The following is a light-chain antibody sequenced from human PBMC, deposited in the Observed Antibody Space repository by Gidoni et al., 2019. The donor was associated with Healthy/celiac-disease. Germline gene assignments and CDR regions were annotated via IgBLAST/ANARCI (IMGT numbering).Light chain of an antibody. CDR1: SSDVGGYNY. CDR3: SSYTSSSILR. V-gene: IGLV2-14*01. CDR2: EVS. Sequence: QSALTQPASVSGSPGQSITISCTGTSSDVGGYNYVSWYQQHPGKAPKLMIYEVSNRPSGVSNRFSGSKSGNTASLTISGLQAEDEADYYCSSYTSSSILRFGGGTKLTVL. J-gene: IGLJ2*01.